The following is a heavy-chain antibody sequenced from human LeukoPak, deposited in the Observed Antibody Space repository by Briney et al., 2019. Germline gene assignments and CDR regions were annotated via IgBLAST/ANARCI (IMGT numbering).Heavy chain of an antibody. CDR3: AKDLGGGSSD. D-gene: IGHD2-15*01. V-gene: IGHV3-23*01. CDR2: ISGSGGST. Sequence: SGGSLRLSCADSGFTFSSYPMSWLPQAPGKGLEWVSAISGSGGSTYYADSVKGRFTISRDKSTNTLYLQMNSLRAEDTAVYYCAKDLGGGSSDWGQGTLVTVSS. J-gene: IGHJ4*02. CDR1: GFTFSSYP.